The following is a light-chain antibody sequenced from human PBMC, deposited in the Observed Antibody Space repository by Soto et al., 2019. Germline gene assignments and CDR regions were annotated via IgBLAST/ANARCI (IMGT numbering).Light chain of an antibody. CDR2: GAY. CDR3: QLNGSSPPST. J-gene: IGKJ5*01. CDR1: KSVRSTS. V-gene: IGKV3-20*01. Sequence: VVTHSPGTLSLSPGERATLSCRASKSVRSTSLAWYQQKPGQAPRLLIYGAYSRATGIPDRFSGGGYGTDFTLTISRLEPEDFAVYYCQLNGSSPPSTFGQGTRMEIK.